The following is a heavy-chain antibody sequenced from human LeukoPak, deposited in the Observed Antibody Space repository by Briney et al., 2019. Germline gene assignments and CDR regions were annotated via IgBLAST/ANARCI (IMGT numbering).Heavy chain of an antibody. V-gene: IGHV4-38-2*01. D-gene: IGHD6-19*01. J-gene: IGHJ4*02. Sequence: SETLSLTCAVSGYSISSGYDWGWIRQPPGKGLEWIGSIYHSGSTYYNPSLKSRVTISVDTSKNQFSLKLSSVTAADTAVYYCARHPDPYSSVDYWGQGTLVTVSS. CDR2: IYHSGST. CDR3: ARHPDPYSSVDY. CDR1: GYSISSGYD.